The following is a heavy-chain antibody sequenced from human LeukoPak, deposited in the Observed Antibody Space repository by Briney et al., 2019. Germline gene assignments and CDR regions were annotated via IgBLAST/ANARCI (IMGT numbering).Heavy chain of an antibody. V-gene: IGHV6-1*01. CDR3: AREIPYYYGSGSYYNSGFDY. D-gene: IGHD3-10*01. J-gene: IGHJ4*02. CDR2: TYYRSKWYN. CDR1: GDSVSSNSAA. Sequence: SQTLSLTCAISGDSVSSNSAAWNWIRQSPSRGLEWLGRTYYRSKWYNDYAVSVKSRITINPDTSKNQFSLQLISVTPEDTAVYYCAREIPYYYGSGSYYNSGFDYWGQGTLVTVSS.